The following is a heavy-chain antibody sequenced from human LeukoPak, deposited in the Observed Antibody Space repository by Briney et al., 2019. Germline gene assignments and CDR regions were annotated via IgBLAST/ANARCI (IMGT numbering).Heavy chain of an antibody. CDR1: GGSISSSSYY. Sequence: PSETLSLTCTVSGGSISSSSYYWGWIRQPPGTGLEGIGSIYYSGSTYYNPSLKSRVTISVDTSKNQFSLKLSSVTAADTAVYYCASTNGSGTGNWFDPWGQGTLVTVSS. CDR3: ASTNGSGTGNWFDP. D-gene: IGHD3-10*01. V-gene: IGHV4-39*07. J-gene: IGHJ5*02. CDR2: IYYSGST.